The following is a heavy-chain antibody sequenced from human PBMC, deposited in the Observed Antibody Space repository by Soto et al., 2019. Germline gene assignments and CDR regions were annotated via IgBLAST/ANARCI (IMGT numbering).Heavy chain of an antibody. CDR1: GFTFKNYG. V-gene: IGHV3-33*01. Sequence: QVQLVESGGGVVQPGRSLRLSCTASGFTFKNYGMHWVRQAPGKGLEWVAVIWYDGSNKYYADSVKGRFTISRDNFQNTLYLQMNSLRVEDTAVYYCARGGTQYLVHDYWGQGTLVTVSS. D-gene: IGHD6-13*01. CDR2: IWYDGSNK. CDR3: ARGGTQYLVHDY. J-gene: IGHJ4*02.